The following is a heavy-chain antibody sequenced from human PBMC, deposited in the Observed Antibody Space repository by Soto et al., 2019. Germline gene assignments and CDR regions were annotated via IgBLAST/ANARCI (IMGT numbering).Heavy chain of an antibody. CDR1: GGSVSSGSYY. V-gene: IGHV4-61*01. CDR2: IYYSGST. D-gene: IGHD2-8*01. CDR3: ARIVAGRTLLMVYAIRAIDY. Sequence: SETLSLTCTVSGGSVSSGSYYWSWIRQPPGKGLEWIGYIYYSGSTNYNPSLKSRVTISVDTSKNQFSLKLSSVTAADTAVYYCARIVAGRTLLMVYAIRAIDYWGQGTLVTVSS. J-gene: IGHJ4*02.